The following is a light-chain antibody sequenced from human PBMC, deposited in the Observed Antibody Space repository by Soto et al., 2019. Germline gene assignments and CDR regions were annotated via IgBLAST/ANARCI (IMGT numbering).Light chain of an antibody. Sequence: QSALTQPASVSGSPGQSITISCTGTSSDIGAFTFVSWYQQHPGKVPKLMIFDVNRRPSGVSDRFSGSKSGNTASLTISGLQAEYEGDYYCSSYTSSSTHVFGGGTKRTVL. J-gene: IGLJ1*01. V-gene: IGLV2-14*03. CDR2: DVN. CDR1: SSDIGAFTF. CDR3: SSYTSSSTHV.